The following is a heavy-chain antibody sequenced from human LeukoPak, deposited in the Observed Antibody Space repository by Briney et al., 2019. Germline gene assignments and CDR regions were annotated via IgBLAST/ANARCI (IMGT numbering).Heavy chain of an antibody. CDR3: AARGGYSYGYGLRALDY. Sequence: SETLSLTCTVSGGSISSYYWSWIRQPAGKGLEWIGRIYTSGSSNYNPSLKSRVTISVDTSKNQFSLKLSSVTAADTAVYYCAARGGYSYGYGLRALDYWGQGTLVTVSS. V-gene: IGHV4-4*07. CDR1: GGSISSYY. D-gene: IGHD5-18*01. J-gene: IGHJ4*02. CDR2: IYTSGSS.